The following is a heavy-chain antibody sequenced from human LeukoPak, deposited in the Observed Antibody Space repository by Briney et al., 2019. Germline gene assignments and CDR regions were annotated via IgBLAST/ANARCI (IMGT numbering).Heavy chain of an antibody. Sequence: GASVKVSCKASGYTFTSYYMHWVRQAPGQGLEWMGIINPSGGSTSYAQKFQGRVTMTRDTSTSTVYMELSSLRSEDTAVYYCARDHSNRFSYYYYGMDVWGQGTTVTVSS. V-gene: IGHV1-46*01. CDR2: INPSGGST. J-gene: IGHJ6*02. CDR3: ARDHSNRFSYYYYGMDV. CDR1: GYTFTSYY. D-gene: IGHD4-11*01.